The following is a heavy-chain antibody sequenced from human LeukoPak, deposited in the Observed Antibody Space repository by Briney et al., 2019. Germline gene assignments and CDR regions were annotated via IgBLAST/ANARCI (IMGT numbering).Heavy chain of an antibody. CDR2: LTGSGVSP. CDR3: AKGGLRYFDD. CDR1: GFTFSNYA. D-gene: IGHD5-18*01. V-gene: IGHV3-23*01. Sequence: PGGSLRLSCAASGFTFSNYAMSWVRQAPGKGLEWVSTLTGSGVSPYYPDSVEGRFTISRDNSKNTLYLQMNTLRAEDTAVYYCAKGGLRYFDDWGQGTLVTVSS. J-gene: IGHJ4*02.